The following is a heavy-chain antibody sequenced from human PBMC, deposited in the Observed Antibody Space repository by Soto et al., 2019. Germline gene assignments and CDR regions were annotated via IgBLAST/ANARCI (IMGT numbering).Heavy chain of an antibody. V-gene: IGHV4-38-2*02. CDR2: LHHSGTT. CDR3: ARDRFELVGATGAVDI. Sequence: KPSETLSLTCSVSGYSISSGYYWGWIRQPPGKGLEWIGNLHHSGTTYYSPSLKSRVTISMDTSKNQFSLKLTSVIATDTAVYYCARDRFELVGATGAVDIWGQGTMVTVSS. J-gene: IGHJ3*02. CDR1: GYSISSGYY. D-gene: IGHD1-26*01.